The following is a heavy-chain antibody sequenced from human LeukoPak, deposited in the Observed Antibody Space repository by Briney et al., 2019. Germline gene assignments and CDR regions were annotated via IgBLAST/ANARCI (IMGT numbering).Heavy chain of an antibody. J-gene: IGHJ3*02. V-gene: IGHV1-18*01. CDR2: ISAYNGNT. CDR1: GYTFTSYG. CDR3: AARWGYNGFDI. D-gene: IGHD5-18*01. Sequence: ASVKVSCKASGYTFTSYGISWVRQAPGQGLEWMGWISAYNGNTNYAQKLQGRVTMTTDTSTSTAYMELRSLRSDDTALFYCAARWGYNGFDIWGQGTMVAVSS.